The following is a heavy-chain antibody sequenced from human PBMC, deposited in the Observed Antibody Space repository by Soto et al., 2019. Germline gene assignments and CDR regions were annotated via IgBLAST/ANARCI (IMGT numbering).Heavy chain of an antibody. CDR1: GFTFSSYW. CDR3: ARAGYYYDSSGSSDY. J-gene: IGHJ4*02. V-gene: IGHV3-74*01. D-gene: IGHD3-22*01. Sequence: RRLSCAASGFTFSSYWMHWVRQAPGKGLVWVSRINSDGSSTSYADSVKGRFTISRDNAKNTLYLQMNSLRAEDTAVYYCARAGYYYDSSGSSDYWGQGTLVTVSS. CDR2: INSDGSST.